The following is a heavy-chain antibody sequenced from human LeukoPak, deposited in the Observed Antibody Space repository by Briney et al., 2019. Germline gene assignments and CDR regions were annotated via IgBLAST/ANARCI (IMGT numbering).Heavy chain of an antibody. D-gene: IGHD6-13*01. CDR3: ARRWYSSPKYYYYMDV. V-gene: IGHV4-59*12. CDR1: GGSISTYY. J-gene: IGHJ6*03. CDR2: IYYSGST. Sequence: PSETLSLTCTVSGGSISTYYWTWIRQPPGKGLEWIGYIYYSGSTNYNPSLKSRVTISVDTSKNQFSLKLSSVTAADTAVYYCARRWYSSPKYYYYMDVWGKGTTVTVSS.